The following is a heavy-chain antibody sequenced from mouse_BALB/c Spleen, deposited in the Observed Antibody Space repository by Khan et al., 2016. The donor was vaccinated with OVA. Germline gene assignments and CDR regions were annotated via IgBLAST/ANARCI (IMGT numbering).Heavy chain of an antibody. D-gene: IGHD1-1*01. CDR3: TRIYRSDFDY. V-gene: IGHV1-20*02. Sequence: VQLQQPGPELVKPGASVKISCKASGYSFTGYFMNWVMQSHGKSLEWIGRINPHIGETFYNQKFKDKATLTVDESSSTAHMEVRSLASEDSAVYCCTRIYRSDFDYWGQGTTLTVSS. J-gene: IGHJ2*01. CDR2: INPHIGET. CDR1: GYSFTGYF.